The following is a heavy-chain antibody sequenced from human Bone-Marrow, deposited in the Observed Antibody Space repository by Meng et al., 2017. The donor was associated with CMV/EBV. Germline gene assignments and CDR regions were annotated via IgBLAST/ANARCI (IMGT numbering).Heavy chain of an antibody. CDR1: GGSISSSSYY. Sequence: SETLSLTCTVSGGSISSSSYYWGWIRQPPGKGLEWIGSIYYSGSTYYNPSPKSRVTISVDTSKNQFSLQLNSVTPEDTAVYYCARLYNWNYRYYYGMDVWGQGTTVTVSS. V-gene: IGHV4-39*01. J-gene: IGHJ6*02. CDR3: ARLYNWNYRYYYGMDV. CDR2: IYYSGST. D-gene: IGHD1-7*01.